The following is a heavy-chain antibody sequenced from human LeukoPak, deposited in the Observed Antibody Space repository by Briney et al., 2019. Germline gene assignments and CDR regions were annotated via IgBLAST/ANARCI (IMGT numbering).Heavy chain of an antibody. CDR2: ISASGATT. CDR1: GFTFTSYA. CDR3: ARGRPHGNDY. J-gene: IGHJ4*02. Sequence: GGSLRLSCAASGFTFTSYAMNWVRQAPGKGLEWVSVISASGATTDYADSVKGRFSISRDNAKNTLYLQMNSLRVEDTAVYYCARGRPHGNDYWGQGTLVTVSS. V-gene: IGHV3-23*01. D-gene: IGHD4-23*01.